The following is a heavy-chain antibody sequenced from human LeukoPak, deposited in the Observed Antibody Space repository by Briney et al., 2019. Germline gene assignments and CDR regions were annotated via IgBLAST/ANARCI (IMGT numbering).Heavy chain of an antibody. V-gene: IGHV3-30*04. CDR2: ISYDGSNK. CDR1: GFTFSSYA. CDR3: AKELITMVRGVTVSWFDP. Sequence: GGSLRLSCAASGFTFSSYAMHWVRQAPGKGLEWVAVISYDGSNKYYADSVKGRFTISRDNSKNTLYMQMNSLRAEDTAVYYCAKELITMVRGVTVSWFDPWGQGTLVTVSS. D-gene: IGHD3-10*01. J-gene: IGHJ5*02.